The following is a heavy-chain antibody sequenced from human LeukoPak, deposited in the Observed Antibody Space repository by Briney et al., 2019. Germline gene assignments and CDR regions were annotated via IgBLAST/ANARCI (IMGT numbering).Heavy chain of an antibody. Sequence: AVNVSCKACGYTLTGYYMHWLGPAPGQGLEGMGWINPNSAGKNYAQKFEGRVTMTRDTSISTAYMELSRLRSDDTAVYYCARGRTGHYFDCWGQGTLVTVSS. V-gene: IGHV1-2*02. CDR3: ARGRTGHYFDC. J-gene: IGHJ4*02. CDR2: INPNSAGK. D-gene: IGHD3-10*01. CDR1: GYTLTGYY.